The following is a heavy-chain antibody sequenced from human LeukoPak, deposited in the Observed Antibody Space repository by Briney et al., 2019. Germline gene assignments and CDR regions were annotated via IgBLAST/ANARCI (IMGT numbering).Heavy chain of an antibody. CDR2: IYYSGST. V-gene: IGHV4-39*01. CDR3: ARHTPGVGWELPDAFDI. CDR1: GGSISSSSYD. D-gene: IGHD1-26*01. J-gene: IGHJ3*02. Sequence: SETLSLTCTVSGGSISSSSYDWGWIRQPPGKGREWIGSIYYSGSTYYNPSRKSRVTISVDTSHNQFSLKLSSVTAADTAVYYCARHTPGVGWELPDAFDIWGQGTMVTVSS.